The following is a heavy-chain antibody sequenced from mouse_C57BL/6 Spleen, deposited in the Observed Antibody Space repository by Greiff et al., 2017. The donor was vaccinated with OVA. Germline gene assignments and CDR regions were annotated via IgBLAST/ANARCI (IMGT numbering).Heavy chain of an antibody. CDR2: IYPGDGDT. CDR3: ARSGYSNYVDY. CDR1: GYAFSSYW. Sequence: QVQLQQSGAELVKPGASVKISCKASGYAFSSYWMNWVKLRPGKGLEWIGQIYPGDGDTNYNGKFKGKATLTADKSSSTAYMQLSSLTSEDSAVYFCARSGYSNYVDYWGQGTTLTVSS. D-gene: IGHD2-5*01. V-gene: IGHV1-80*01. J-gene: IGHJ2*01.